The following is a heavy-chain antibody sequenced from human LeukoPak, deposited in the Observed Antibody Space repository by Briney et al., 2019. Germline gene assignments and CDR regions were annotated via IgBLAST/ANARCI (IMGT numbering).Heavy chain of an antibody. Sequence: ASVKVPCKASGYSFTTYAISWVRQAPGQGLEWMGWISAYNGNTNYAQKLQGRVTMTTDTSTSTAYMELRSLRSDDTAVYYCARDRYCSSTSCRLLGFDPWGQGTLVTVSS. J-gene: IGHJ5*02. V-gene: IGHV1-18*01. CDR3: ARDRYCSSTSCRLLGFDP. CDR1: GYSFTTYA. CDR2: ISAYNGNT. D-gene: IGHD2-2*01.